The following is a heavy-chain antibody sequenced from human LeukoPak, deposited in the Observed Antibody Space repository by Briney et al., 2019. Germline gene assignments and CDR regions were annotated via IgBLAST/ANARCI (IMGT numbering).Heavy chain of an antibody. CDR3: VVGSGGHYS. D-gene: IGHD2-15*01. J-gene: IGHJ4*02. Sequence: PGGSLRLSCAASGFTFSSYWMHWVRQAPGKGLVWVSRINSDASSTTYADSVKGRFTISRDNAKNTLYLQMNSLRAEDTAVYYCVVGSGGHYSWGQGTLVTVSS. CDR1: GFTFSSYW. V-gene: IGHV3-74*03. CDR2: INSDASST.